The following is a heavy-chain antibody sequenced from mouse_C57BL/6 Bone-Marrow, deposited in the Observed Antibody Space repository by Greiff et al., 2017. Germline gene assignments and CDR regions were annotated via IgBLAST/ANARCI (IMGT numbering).Heavy chain of an antibody. Sequence: QVQLQQPGAELVRPGTSVKLSCKASGYTFTSYWMHWVKQRPGQGLEWIGVIDPSDSYTNYNQKFKGKATLTVDTSSSTAYMQLSSLTSEDSAVYFCAILWYFVYWGQGTTLTVSS. V-gene: IGHV1-59*01. J-gene: IGHJ2*01. CDR1: GYTFTSYW. D-gene: IGHD1-1*02. CDR3: AILWYFVY. CDR2: IDPSDSYT.